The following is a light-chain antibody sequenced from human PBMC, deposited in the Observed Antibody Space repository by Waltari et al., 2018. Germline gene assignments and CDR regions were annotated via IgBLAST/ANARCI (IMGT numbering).Light chain of an antibody. CDR3: QQTYSSPLT. CDR2: GAS. CDR1: LSIDDS. Sequence: EIVMTQSPATLSVSRGGSATLSCRASLSIDDSLAWYQQKPGHPPRLLIHGASTRDTGIPVRFSGSGSGTDFTLTITGLQSEDFAVYFCQQTYSSPLTFGGGTKVEIK. J-gene: IGKJ4*01. V-gene: IGKV3-15*01.